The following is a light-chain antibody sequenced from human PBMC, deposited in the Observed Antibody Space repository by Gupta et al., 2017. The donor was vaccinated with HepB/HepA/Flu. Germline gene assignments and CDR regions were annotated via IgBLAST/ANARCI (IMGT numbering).Light chain of an antibody. CDR3: SSYAGSNNVV. V-gene: IGLV2-8*01. CDR2: EVN. J-gene: IGLJ2*01. CDR1: SSDVGGYNH. Sequence: QSALTQPPSASGAPCQSVTISCTATSSDVGGYNHVSWYQQHPGTAPKLMIFEVNQRPSGVPDRFSGSKSGNTASLTVSGLQADDEANYYCSSYAGSNNVVFGGGTKLTVL.